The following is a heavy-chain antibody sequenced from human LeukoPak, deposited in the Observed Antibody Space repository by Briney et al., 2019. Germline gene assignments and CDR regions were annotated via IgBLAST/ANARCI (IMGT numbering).Heavy chain of an antibody. CDR2: IIPILGIA. Sequence: SVKVSCKASGGTFSSYAISWVRQAPGQGLEWMGRIIPILGIANYAQKFQGRVTITADKSTSTAYMELSSLRSEDTAVYYCASSSHYGDYGRGSSYYFDYWGQGTLVTVSS. CDR3: ASSSHYGDYGRGSSYYFDY. D-gene: IGHD4-17*01. V-gene: IGHV1-69*04. J-gene: IGHJ4*02. CDR1: GGTFSSYA.